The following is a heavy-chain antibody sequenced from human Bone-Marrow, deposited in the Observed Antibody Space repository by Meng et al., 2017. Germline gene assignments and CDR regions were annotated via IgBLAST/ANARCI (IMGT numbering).Heavy chain of an antibody. CDR3: AIDLYGSGNYIGT. CDR1: GYTFNVYC. Sequence: ASVKVSCKASGYTFNVYCMHWVRQAPGQGLEWMGRINPTSGDTNYTQKFRGRVTMTRDTSVTTAYMELSSLRSDDTSVYYCAIDLYGSGNYIGTWGQGTLVTVSS. J-gene: IGHJ4*02. CDR2: INPTSGDT. V-gene: IGHV1-2*06. D-gene: IGHD3-10*01.